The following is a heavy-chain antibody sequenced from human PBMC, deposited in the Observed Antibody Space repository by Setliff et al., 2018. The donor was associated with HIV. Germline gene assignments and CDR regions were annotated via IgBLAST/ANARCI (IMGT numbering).Heavy chain of an antibody. CDR3: ARDPAPSSSASYFQH. Sequence: ASVKVSCKASGYTFTTYYMHWVRQAPGQGLEWMGIINPSSGSTTYAQKFQGRVTMTRDTSTSTVYMELSSLRSEDTAVYYCARDPAPSSSASYFQHWGQGTLVTVSS. D-gene: IGHD6-6*01. CDR2: INPSSGST. V-gene: IGHV1-46*01. J-gene: IGHJ1*01. CDR1: GYTFTTYY.